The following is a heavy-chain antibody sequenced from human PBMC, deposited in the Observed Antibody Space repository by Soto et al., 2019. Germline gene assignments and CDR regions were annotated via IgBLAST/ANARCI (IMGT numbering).Heavy chain of an antibody. Sequence: SETLSLTCTVSGGSISSGGYYWSWIRQHPGKGLEWIGSIYYSGITFYNPSFKSRVSISVDTSMNQFSLKLSSVTAADTAVYYCARRRRYSSSSPWFDPWGQGTLVTVSS. D-gene: IGHD6-6*01. CDR2: IYYSGIT. CDR3: ARRRRYSSSSPWFDP. V-gene: IGHV4-39*01. J-gene: IGHJ5*02. CDR1: GGSISSGGYY.